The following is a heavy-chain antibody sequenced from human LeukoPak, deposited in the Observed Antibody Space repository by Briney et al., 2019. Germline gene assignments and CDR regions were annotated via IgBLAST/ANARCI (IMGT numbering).Heavy chain of an antibody. CDR3: AKAPDCTSTSCWWWFDP. Sequence: LSGGSLRLSCAASGFTFSSYAMSWVRQAPGKGLEWVSSIVGSGGSTNYADSVKGRFTISRDNSKNTLYLQMNSLRAEDTAVYYCAKAPDCTSTSCWWWFDPWGQGTLVTVSS. V-gene: IGHV3-23*01. CDR1: GFTFSSYA. D-gene: IGHD2-2*01. J-gene: IGHJ5*02. CDR2: IVGSGGST.